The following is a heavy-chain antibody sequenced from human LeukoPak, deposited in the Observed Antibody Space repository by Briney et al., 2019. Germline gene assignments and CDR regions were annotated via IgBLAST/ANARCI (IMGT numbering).Heavy chain of an antibody. J-gene: IGHJ5*02. V-gene: IGHV3-74*01. Sequence: GGSLRPSCAASAFTLSIYVMGWVRQAPGKGLVWVSGINSDGSSTSYADSVKGRFTISRDNAKNTLYLQMNSLRAEDTAVYYCARASIVGPNWFDPWGQGTLVTVSS. CDR2: INSDGSST. CDR1: AFTLSIYV. CDR3: ARASIVGPNWFDP. D-gene: IGHD1-26*01.